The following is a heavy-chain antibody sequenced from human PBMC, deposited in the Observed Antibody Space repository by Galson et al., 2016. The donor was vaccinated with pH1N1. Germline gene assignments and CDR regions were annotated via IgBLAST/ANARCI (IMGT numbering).Heavy chain of an antibody. D-gene: IGHD2-15*01. CDR1: GCTFDTFA. CDR3: ARKDSSDPDTNYYGMDV. V-gene: IGHV3-30-3*01. CDR2: ISYIWHDQ. Sequence: SLRLSCAASGCTFDTFAMHWVRQNPGKGLEWVAFISYIWHDQSYANSVKGRFTVSRDNSKNTLFFQMTSLRPEDTAVYYSARKDSSDPDTNYYGMDVWGQGNTVTVSS. J-gene: IGHJ6*02.